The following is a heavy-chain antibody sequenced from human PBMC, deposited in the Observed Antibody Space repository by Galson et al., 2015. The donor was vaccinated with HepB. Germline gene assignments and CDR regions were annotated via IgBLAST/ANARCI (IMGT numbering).Heavy chain of an antibody. V-gene: IGHV3-13*01. CDR1: GFTFSSYD. Sequence: SLRLSCAASGFTFSSYDMHWVRQATGKGLEWVSAIGTAGDTYYPGSVKGRFTISRENAKNSLYLQMNSLRAGDTAVYYCARGLYSGSSYPGGNYYYYYGMDVWGQGTTVTVSS. J-gene: IGHJ6*02. CDR2: IGTAGDT. CDR3: ARGLYSGSSYPGGNYYYYYGMDV. D-gene: IGHD1-26*01.